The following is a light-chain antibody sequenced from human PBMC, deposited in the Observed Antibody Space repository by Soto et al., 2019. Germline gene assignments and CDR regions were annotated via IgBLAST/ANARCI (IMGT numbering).Light chain of an antibody. CDR2: SNY. V-gene: IGLV1-44*01. CDR3: ASWDDRLNGPV. Sequence: QSVLTQPPAASATPGQRVTISCSGDSCNIGNHLVNWYQQLPGTAPTLLIYSNYQRPLGVPDRFSGSKSDTSASLAVSGLQSEDEAHYYCASWDDRLNGPVFGGGTQLTVL. CDR1: SCNIGNHL. J-gene: IGLJ3*02.